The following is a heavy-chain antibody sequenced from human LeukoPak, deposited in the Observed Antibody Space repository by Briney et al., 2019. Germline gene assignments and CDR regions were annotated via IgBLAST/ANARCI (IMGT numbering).Heavy chain of an antibody. Sequence: SVKVSCKASGGTFSSYAISWVRQAPGQGLEWMGGIIPIFGTANYAQKFQGRVTITTDESASTAYMELSSLRSEDTAVYYCAREIVSGGNQVGIYYYYMDVWGKGTTVTVSS. V-gene: IGHV1-69*05. CDR2: IIPIFGTA. CDR1: GGTFSSYA. J-gene: IGHJ6*03. D-gene: IGHD4-23*01. CDR3: AREIVSGGNQVGIYYYYMDV.